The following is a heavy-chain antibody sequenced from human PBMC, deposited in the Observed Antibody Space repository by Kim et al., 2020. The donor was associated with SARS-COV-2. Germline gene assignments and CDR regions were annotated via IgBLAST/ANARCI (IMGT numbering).Heavy chain of an antibody. J-gene: IGHJ6*02. CDR2: IYYSGST. V-gene: IGHV4-59*01. Sequence: SETLSLTCTVSGGSISSYYWSWIRQPPGKGLEWIGYIYYSGSTNYNPSLKSRVTISVDTSKNQFSLKLSSVTAADTAVYYCARDRGMRVGYYYGMDVWGQGTTVTVSS. D-gene: IGHD1-26*01. CDR1: GGSISSYY. CDR3: ARDRGMRVGYYYGMDV.